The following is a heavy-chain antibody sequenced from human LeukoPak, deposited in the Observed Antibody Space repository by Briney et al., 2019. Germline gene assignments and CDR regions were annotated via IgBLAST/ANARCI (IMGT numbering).Heavy chain of an antibody. V-gene: IGHV4-34*01. CDR1: GGSFSAYY. Sequence: PSETLSLTCTVYGGSFSAYYWHWFRQPPGKGLEWIGEINYSGSTKYNPSLKSRVTISIDTSKNQSSLKLSSVTAADTAVYYCAQWGNNMDVWGKGTTVTVSS. CDR3: AQWGNNMDV. D-gene: IGHD3-16*01. J-gene: IGHJ6*03. CDR2: INYSGST.